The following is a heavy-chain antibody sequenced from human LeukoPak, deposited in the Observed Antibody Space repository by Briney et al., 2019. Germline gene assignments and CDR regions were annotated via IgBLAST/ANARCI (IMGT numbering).Heavy chain of an antibody. CDR2: ISSSGSTI. CDR1: GFTFSDYY. J-gene: IGHJ4*02. D-gene: IGHD6-13*01. CDR3: ARSRTLYSSSWYGDYYFDY. V-gene: IGHV3-11*04. Sequence: PGGSLRLSCAASGFTFSDYYMSWIRQAPGKGLEWVSYISSSGSTIYYADSVKGRFTISRDNAKNSLYLQMNSLRAEDTAVYYCARSRTLYSSSWYGDYYFDYWGQGTLVTVSS.